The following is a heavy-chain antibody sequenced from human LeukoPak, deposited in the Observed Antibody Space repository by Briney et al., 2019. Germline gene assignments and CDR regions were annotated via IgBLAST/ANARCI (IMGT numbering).Heavy chain of an antibody. J-gene: IGHJ3*02. CDR2: INHSGST. D-gene: IGHD6-19*01. Sequence: SETLSLTCAVYGGSFSGYYWSWVRQPPGKGLEWIGEINHSGSTNYNPSLKSRVTISVDTSKNQFSLKLSSVTAADTAVYYCARFQADDAFDIWGQGTMVTVSS. V-gene: IGHV4-34*01. CDR3: ARFQADDAFDI. CDR1: GGSFSGYY.